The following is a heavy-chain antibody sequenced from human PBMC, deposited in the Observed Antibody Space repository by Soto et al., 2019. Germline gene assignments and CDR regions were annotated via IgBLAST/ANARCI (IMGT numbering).Heavy chain of an antibody. J-gene: IGHJ4*02. CDR2: IIPIFGTA. Sequence: ASVKVSCKASGGTFSSYAISWVRQAPGQGLEWMGGIIPIFGTANYAQKFQGRVTITADESTSTAYMELSSLRSEDTAVYYCARVAEARPWLGYFDYWGQGTLVTVSS. CDR3: ARVAEARPWLGYFDY. CDR1: GGTFSSYA. D-gene: IGHD6-6*01. V-gene: IGHV1-69*13.